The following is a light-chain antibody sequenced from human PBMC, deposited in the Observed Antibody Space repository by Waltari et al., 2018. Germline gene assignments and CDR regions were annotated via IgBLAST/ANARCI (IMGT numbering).Light chain of an antibody. V-gene: IGKV3-15*01. CDR1: QFVSSN. Sequence: EIVMTQSPATLSVSPGERATLSCRASQFVSSNLAWYQQKPGQAPRLLIYDASTRAAGIPGRFSGSGSGTEFALTISSLQSEDVEVYYCQQYNSWPPKYTFGQGTKLEIK. J-gene: IGKJ2*01. CDR2: DAS. CDR3: QQYNSWPPKYT.